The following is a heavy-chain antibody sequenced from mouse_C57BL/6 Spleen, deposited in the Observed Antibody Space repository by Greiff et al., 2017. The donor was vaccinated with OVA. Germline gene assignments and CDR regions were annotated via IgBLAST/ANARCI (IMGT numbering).Heavy chain of an antibody. Sequence: VQLQQSGPELVKPGASVKISCKASGYAFSSSWMNWVKQRPGKGLEWIGRIYPGDGDTNYNGKFKGKATLTADKSSSTAYMQLSSLTSEDSAVYFCARGGTTAGDYWGQGTTLTVSS. CDR2: IYPGDGDT. J-gene: IGHJ2*01. CDR3: ARGGTTAGDY. V-gene: IGHV1-82*01. D-gene: IGHD1-2*01. CDR1: GYAFSSSW.